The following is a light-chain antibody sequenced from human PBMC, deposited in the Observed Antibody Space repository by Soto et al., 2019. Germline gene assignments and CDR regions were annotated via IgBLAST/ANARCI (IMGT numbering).Light chain of an antibody. CDR2: VNI. J-gene: IGLJ1*01. Sequence: QSVLTQPPSVSGAPGQRVTISCTGSSSNIGAGYNVHWYQQLPGIAPKLLIYVNINRPSGVPDRFSGSKSGTSASLAITGLQAEDEADYYCQSYDSSLSGYVFGTGTKLTVL. CDR1: SSNIGAGYN. V-gene: IGLV1-40*01. CDR3: QSYDSSLSGYV.